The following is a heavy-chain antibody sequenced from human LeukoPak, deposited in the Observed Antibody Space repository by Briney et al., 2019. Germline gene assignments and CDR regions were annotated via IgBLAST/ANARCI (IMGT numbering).Heavy chain of an antibody. J-gene: IGHJ4*02. Sequence: SATLSLTCTVSGGAISTNGYYWGWIRQPPGMGLEWVGSIYHFGSTYYNASLKSRVTMSVDTSKNQFSLRLISVTAADTAVYYCAGLLADKRGFGYWGQGTLVSVSS. CDR2: IYHFGST. D-gene: IGHD2/OR15-2a*01. CDR1: GGAISTNGYY. CDR3: AGLLADKRGFGY. V-gene: IGHV4-39*01.